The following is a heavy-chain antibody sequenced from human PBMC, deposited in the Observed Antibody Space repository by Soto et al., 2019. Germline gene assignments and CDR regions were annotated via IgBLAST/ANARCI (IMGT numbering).Heavy chain of an antibody. CDR1: GYTFTSYA. J-gene: IGHJ4*02. D-gene: IGHD3-3*01. CDR2: ISTKNGDT. V-gene: IGHV1-3*04. Sequence: ASVKVSCKASGYTFTSYAMHWVRQAPGQRLEWMGWISTKNGDTDYTQKFQGRVIMTTDTPTSTAYMELRSLRSDDTAVYYCASSPNYDFWSGYLYYWGQGTLVTVSS. CDR3: ASSPNYDFWSGYLYY.